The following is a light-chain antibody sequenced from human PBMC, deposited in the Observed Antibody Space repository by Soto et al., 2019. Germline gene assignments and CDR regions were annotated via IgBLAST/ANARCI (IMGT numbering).Light chain of an antibody. CDR1: SSDVGGYNY. CDR2: EVS. V-gene: IGLV2-14*01. J-gene: IGLJ2*01. Sequence: QSVLTQPASVSGSPGQSITISCTGTSSDVGGYNYVSWYQHHPGKAPKLMIYEVSNRPSGVSDRFSGSKSGNTASLTISGLQAEDEADYYCSSYTTSSTRFGGGTKVTVL. CDR3: SSYTTSSTR.